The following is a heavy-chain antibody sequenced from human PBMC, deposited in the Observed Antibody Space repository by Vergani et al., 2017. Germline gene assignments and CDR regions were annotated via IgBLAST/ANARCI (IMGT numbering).Heavy chain of an antibody. D-gene: IGHD4-17*01. CDR3: ARGGWGTVTTFFHYGMDV. J-gene: IGHJ6*02. Sequence: QVQLEESGPGLVKPSETLSLTCTVSGGSFNTYYWSWILQSPGKGLEWIGYIYYRGSTNYNPSLKSRVTISVDTSKSQFSLKLSSVTAADTAVYYCARGGWGTVTTFFHYGMDVWGQGTTVTVSS. V-gene: IGHV4-59*13. CDR2: IYYRGST. CDR1: GGSFNTYY.